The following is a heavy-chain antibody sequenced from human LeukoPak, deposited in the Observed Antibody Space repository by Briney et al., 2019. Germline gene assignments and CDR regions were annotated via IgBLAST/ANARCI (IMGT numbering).Heavy chain of an antibody. D-gene: IGHD6-19*01. J-gene: IGHJ4*02. CDR1: GFTFSSYA. CDR3: ARASSSGWYGGVAR. CDR2: ISYDGSNK. Sequence: GRSLRLSCAASGFTFSSYAMHWARQAPGKGPEWVAVISYDGSNKYYADSVKGRFTISRDNAKNSLYLQMNSLRAEDTAVYYCARASSSGWYGGVARWGQGTLVTVSS. V-gene: IGHV3-30-3*01.